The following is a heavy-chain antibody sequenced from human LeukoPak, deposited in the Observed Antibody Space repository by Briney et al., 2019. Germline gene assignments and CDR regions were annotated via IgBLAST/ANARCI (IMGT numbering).Heavy chain of an antibody. CDR1: GFTFSTYA. CDR3: ARGIGIAAAGQRYYMDV. D-gene: IGHD6-13*01. CDR2: ISGSTGRT. V-gene: IGHV3-23*01. J-gene: IGHJ6*03. Sequence: GGSLRLSCAASGFTFSTYAMSWVRQAPGKGLEWVSAISGSTGRTYYADSVKGRFTISRDNAKNSLYLQMNSLRAEDTAVYYCARGIGIAAAGQRYYMDVWGKGTTVTVSS.